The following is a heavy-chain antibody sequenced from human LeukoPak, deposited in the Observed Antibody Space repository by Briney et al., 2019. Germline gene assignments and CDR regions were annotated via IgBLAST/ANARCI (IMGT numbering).Heavy chain of an antibody. CDR2: IYYIGST. V-gene: IGHV4-59*12. D-gene: IGHD3-22*01. CDR3: ARDSYYDSSGYYVDEDY. J-gene: IGHJ4*02. CDR1: GGSINGYH. Sequence: SETLSLTCTVSGGSINGYHWSWIRQPPGKGLEWIGYIYYIGSTNYNPSLKSRLTISVDTSKNQFSLKLSSVTAADTAVYYCARDSYYDSSGYYVDEDYWGQGTLVTVSS.